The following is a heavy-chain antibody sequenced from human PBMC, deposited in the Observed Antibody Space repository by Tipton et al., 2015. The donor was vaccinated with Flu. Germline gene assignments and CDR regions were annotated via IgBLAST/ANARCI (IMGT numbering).Heavy chain of an antibody. CDR3: ARVYYDSSGYYWGFDY. CDR2: IYYSGST. CDR1: GGSISSYY. J-gene: IGHJ4*02. D-gene: IGHD3-22*01. Sequence: TLSLTCTVSGGSISSYYWSWIRQPPGKGLEWIGYIYYSGSTNYNPSLKSRVNISVDTSKNQFSLKLSSVTAADTAVYYCARVYYDSSGYYWGFDYWGQGTLVTVST. V-gene: IGHV4-59*01.